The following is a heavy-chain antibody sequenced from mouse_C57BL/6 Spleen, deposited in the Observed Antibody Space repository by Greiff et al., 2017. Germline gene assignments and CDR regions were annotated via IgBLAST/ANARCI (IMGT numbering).Heavy chain of an antibody. Sequence: QVQLQQPGAELVKPGASVKLSCKASGYTFTSYWMQWVKQRPGQGLEWIGEIDPSDSYTNYNQKFKGKATLTVDTSSSTAYMQLSSLTSEDSAVYYCARSGGSYSNYVDYWGQGTTLTVSS. D-gene: IGHD2-5*01. CDR2: IDPSDSYT. CDR1: GYTFTSYW. CDR3: ARSGGSYSNYVDY. J-gene: IGHJ2*01. V-gene: IGHV1-50*01.